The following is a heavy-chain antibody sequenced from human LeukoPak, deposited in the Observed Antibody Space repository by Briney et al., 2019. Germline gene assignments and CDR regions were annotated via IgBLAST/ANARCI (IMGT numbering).Heavy chain of an antibody. CDR2: INPNSGGT. V-gene: IGHV1-2*02. Sequence: ASVTVSCKASGYTFTGYYMHWVRQAPGQGLEWMGWINPNSGGTNYAQKFQGRVTMTRDTSISTAYMELSRLRSDDTAVYYCARDIVGDYYFDYWGQGTLVTVSS. CDR3: ARDIVGDYYFDY. D-gene: IGHD1-26*01. CDR1: GYTFTGYY. J-gene: IGHJ4*02.